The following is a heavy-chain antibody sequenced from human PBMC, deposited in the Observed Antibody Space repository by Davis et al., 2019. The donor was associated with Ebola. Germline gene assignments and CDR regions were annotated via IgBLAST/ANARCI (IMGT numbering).Heavy chain of an antibody. V-gene: IGHV1-46*01. J-gene: IGHJ6*02. CDR3: ARDQRRLELVYYYGMDV. CDR1: GYTFTSYY. Sequence: AASVKVSCKASGYTFTSYYMHWLRQAPGQGLEWMGIINPSGGSTSYAQKFQGRVTMTRDTSTSTVYMELDSLRTEDTAVYYCARDQRRLELVYYYGMDVWGQGTTVTVSS. D-gene: IGHD1-7*01. CDR2: INPSGGST.